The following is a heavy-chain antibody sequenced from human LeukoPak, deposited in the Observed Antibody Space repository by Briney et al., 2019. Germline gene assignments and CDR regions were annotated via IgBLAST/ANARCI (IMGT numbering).Heavy chain of an antibody. CDR3: ARVDTAYYYGMDV. J-gene: IGHJ6*02. Sequence: ASVKVPCKASGYTFTDYYVHWVRQAPGQGLEWMGRIIPILGIANYAQKFQGRVTITADKSTSTAYMELSSLRSEDTAVYYCARVDTAYYYGMDVWGQGTTVTVSS. V-gene: IGHV1-69*04. CDR1: GYTFTDYY. D-gene: IGHD5-18*01. CDR2: IIPILGIA.